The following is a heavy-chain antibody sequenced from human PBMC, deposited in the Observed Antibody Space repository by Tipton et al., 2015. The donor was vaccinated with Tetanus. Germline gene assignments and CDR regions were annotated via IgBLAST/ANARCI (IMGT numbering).Heavy chain of an antibody. CDR2: ISSSSYI. J-gene: IGHJ3*02. CDR1: GFTFSSFG. D-gene: IGHD3-22*01. V-gene: IGHV3-21*01. Sequence: SLRLSCAASGFTFSSFGMTWVRQAPGKGLEWVSSISSSSYIYYADSVRGRFTISRDNAKNSLYLQMNSLRAEDTAVYYCARAIGYYDSSGYYFYDAFNIWGQGTMVTVSS. CDR3: ARAIGYYDSSGYYFYDAFNI.